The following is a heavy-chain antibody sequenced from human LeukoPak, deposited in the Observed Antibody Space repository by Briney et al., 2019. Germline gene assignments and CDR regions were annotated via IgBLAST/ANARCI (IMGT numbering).Heavy chain of an antibody. J-gene: IGHJ5*02. Sequence: ASVKVSCKASGYTFTGYYMHWVRQAPGQGLEWMGWINPNSGTTNYAQKFQGRVTMTRDTSISTDYMELSRLRSDDTAVYYCARDRAQNWFDPWGQGTLVTVSS. D-gene: IGHD3-10*01. CDR1: GYTFTGYY. CDR3: ARDRAQNWFDP. CDR2: INPNSGTT. V-gene: IGHV1-2*02.